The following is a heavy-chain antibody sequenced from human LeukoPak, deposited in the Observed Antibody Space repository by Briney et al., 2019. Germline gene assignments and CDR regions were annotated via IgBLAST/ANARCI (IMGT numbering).Heavy chain of an antibody. Sequence: GGSLRLSCAAAGCTFSTYWMSWVRQAPGKGLEWVANIKEDGSGKYYLDSVKGRFTISRDNARNSLYLQMNSLRAEGTAVYYCARADHGDYGGGYMDVWGKGTTVTVSS. J-gene: IGHJ6*03. CDR2: IKEDGSGK. V-gene: IGHV3-7*01. CDR3: ARADHGDYGGGYMDV. CDR1: GCTFSTYW. D-gene: IGHD4-17*01.